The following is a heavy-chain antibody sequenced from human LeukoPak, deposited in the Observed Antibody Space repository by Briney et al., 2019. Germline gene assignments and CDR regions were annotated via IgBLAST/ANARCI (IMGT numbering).Heavy chain of an antibody. D-gene: IGHD1-26*01. Sequence: ASVKVSCKASGYTFTSYGIGWVRQAPGQGLEWMGWISAYNGNTNYAQKLQGRVTMTTDTSTSTAYMELRSLRSDDTAVYYCARRGSYYTYYYGMDVWGQGTSVTVSS. CDR2: ISAYNGNT. V-gene: IGHV1-18*01. CDR1: GYTFTSYG. J-gene: IGHJ6*02. CDR3: ARRGSYYTYYYGMDV.